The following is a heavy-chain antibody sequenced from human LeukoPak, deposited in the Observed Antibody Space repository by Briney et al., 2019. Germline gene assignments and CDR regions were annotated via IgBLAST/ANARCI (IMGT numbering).Heavy chain of an antibody. CDR1: GLTFSSYS. J-gene: IGHJ4*02. CDR3: ARGGDGYNSDY. V-gene: IGHV3-48*04. CDR2: ISSSSTI. Sequence: GGSLRLSCAASGLTFSSYSMNWVRQAPGKGLEWVSYISSSSTIYYADSVKGEVTISRDNAKNTLHMQMNSLRAEDTAVYYCARGGDGYNSDYWGQGTLVTVSS. D-gene: IGHD5-24*01.